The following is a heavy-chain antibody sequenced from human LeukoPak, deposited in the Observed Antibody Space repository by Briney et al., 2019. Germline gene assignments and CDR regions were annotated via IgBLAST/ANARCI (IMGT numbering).Heavy chain of an antibody. J-gene: IGHJ4*02. D-gene: IGHD2-2*01. V-gene: IGHV3-30*18. CDR1: GFTFSNYG. CDR3: AKDLDAIVVVPAAMIY. Sequence: PGGSLRLSCAASGFTFSNYGMHWVRQAPGKGLKWVALISYDGTNKYYADSVKGRFTISRDNSKNTLYLQMNSLRAEDTAVYYCAKDLDAIVVVPAAMIYWGQGTLVTVSS. CDR2: ISYDGTNK.